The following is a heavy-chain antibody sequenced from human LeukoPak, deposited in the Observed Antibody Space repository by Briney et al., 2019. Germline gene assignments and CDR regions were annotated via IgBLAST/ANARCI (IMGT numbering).Heavy chain of an antibody. V-gene: IGHV4-59*08. J-gene: IGHJ5*02. D-gene: IGHD3-10*01. CDR3: AKSSWSLFDP. Sequence: PSETLSLTCTVSGGSISNYFWTWIRQPPGKGLEWIGYIYYSGRTNYNPSLKSPVTISVDTSKNQFSLKLSSVTAADTAMYYCAKSSWSLFDPWGQGTLVTVSS. CDR1: GGSISNYF. CDR2: IYYSGRT.